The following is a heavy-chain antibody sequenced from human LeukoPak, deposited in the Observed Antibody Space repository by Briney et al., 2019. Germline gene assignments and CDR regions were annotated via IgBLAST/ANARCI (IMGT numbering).Heavy chain of an antibody. CDR3: ARLAVDDYFDY. Sequence: SETLSLTCTVSGDSISSGRYYWSWLRQLPGKGVEWIGRLYGTGSPAYNPSLQNPVTISLDTSTNRFSLKLSSVTAADTAVYYCARLAVDDYFDYWGQGTLVTVSS. V-gene: IGHV4-61*02. CDR1: GDSISSGRYY. D-gene: IGHD6-19*01. CDR2: LYGTGSP. J-gene: IGHJ4*02.